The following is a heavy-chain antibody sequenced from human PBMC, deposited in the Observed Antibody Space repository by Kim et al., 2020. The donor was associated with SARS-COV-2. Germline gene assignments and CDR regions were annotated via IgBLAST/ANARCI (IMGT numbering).Heavy chain of an antibody. J-gene: IGHJ6*02. D-gene: IGHD3-16*01. CDR3: ARDLNLRREVGAMDV. CDR2: INVDRGNT. CDR1: GYTFIGYA. V-gene: IGHV1-3*01. Sequence: ASVKVSCKASGYTFIGYAVHWVRQVPGQRLEWMGWINVDRGNTQYSRKFQGRVAITRDTSASTTYMELSSLTSQDSAIYYCARDLNLRREVGAMDVCGPGTTVTVSS.